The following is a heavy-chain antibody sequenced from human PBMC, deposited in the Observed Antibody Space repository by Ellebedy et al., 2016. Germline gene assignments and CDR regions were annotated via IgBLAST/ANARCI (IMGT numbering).Heavy chain of an antibody. CDR3: ADGERTYYDYNRPLP. CDR2: ISGSGGST. J-gene: IGHJ5*02. CDR1: GFTFGSYA. V-gene: IGHV3-23*01. D-gene: IGHD3-3*01. Sequence: GESLKISXAASGFTFGSYAMSWVRQAPGKGLEWVSSISGSGGSTYYGDSVKGRSTISRDNSKNTLYLQMNSLRAEDTAVYYCADGERTYYDYNRPLPWGQGTLVTVSS.